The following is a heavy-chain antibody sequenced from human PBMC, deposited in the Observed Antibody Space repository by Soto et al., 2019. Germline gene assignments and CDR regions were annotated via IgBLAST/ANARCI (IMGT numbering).Heavy chain of an antibody. J-gene: IGHJ6*02. D-gene: IGHD2-21*01. CDR3: PRDLVSYIPNYYYSMDV. V-gene: IGHV6-1*01. CDR1: GDSISSNSAA. Sequence: SQTLSLTCALSGDSISSNSAALHWIRQPPSRGLEWLGRTYYRSRXYYYSAVSVKSRVMIIPDTSKNQLSLQLNSITSEDMAVYYCPRDLVSYIPNYYYSMDVVGPGTTVTASS. CDR2: TYYRSRXYY.